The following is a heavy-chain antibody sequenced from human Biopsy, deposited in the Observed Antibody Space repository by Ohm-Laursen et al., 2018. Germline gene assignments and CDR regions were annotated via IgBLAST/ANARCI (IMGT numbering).Heavy chain of an antibody. CDR3: ATEVVPAGIGGHWLDP. CDR1: GVTLSGYS. J-gene: IGHJ5*02. CDR2: INQDGSEK. D-gene: IGHD2-2*01. V-gene: IGHV3-7*04. Sequence: SLRLSCSASGVTLSGYSMNWVRQAPGKGLEWVANINQDGSEKYYVDSVKGRFTVSKENGKNSLYLHMNSLRAEDTAVYYCATEVVPAGIGGHWLDPWGQGTLVTVSS.